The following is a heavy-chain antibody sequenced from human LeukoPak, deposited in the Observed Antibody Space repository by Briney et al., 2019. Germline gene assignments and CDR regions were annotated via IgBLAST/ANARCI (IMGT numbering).Heavy chain of an antibody. D-gene: IGHD1-26*01. CDR3: ARDVGRGSPIWFDP. V-gene: IGHV1-2*02. J-gene: IGHJ5*02. CDR2: INPNNGVA. Sequence: GASVKVSCKASGYSFTDDYMHWVRQAPGQGLEWMGWINPNNGVANYAQKFQDRVTMTRDTSISTAYMELSKMRSDDTAVYYCARDVGRGSPIWFDPWGQGTLVTVS. CDR1: GYSFTDDY.